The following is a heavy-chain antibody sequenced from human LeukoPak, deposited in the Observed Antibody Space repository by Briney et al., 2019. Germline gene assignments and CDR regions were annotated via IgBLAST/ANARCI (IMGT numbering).Heavy chain of an antibody. V-gene: IGHV4-59*08. Sequence: SETLSLTCTVSDGSSSSSSWNWIRQPPGKGLEWVGYIYYSGSTKYNPSLESRVTISVDTSKNQISLKLRSVTAADTAIYYCARRQQTGGDNGLHNWFDPWGQGTLVTVSP. CDR3: ARRQQTGGDNGLHNWFDP. J-gene: IGHJ5*02. D-gene: IGHD2-21*01. CDR1: DGSSSSSS. CDR2: IYYSGST.